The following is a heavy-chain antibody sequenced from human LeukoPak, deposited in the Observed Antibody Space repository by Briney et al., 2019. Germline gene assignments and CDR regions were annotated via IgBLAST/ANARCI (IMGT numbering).Heavy chain of an antibody. V-gene: IGHV1-2*02. D-gene: IGHD3-22*01. J-gene: IGHJ5*02. CDR3: ARDLTSYYYDSSGLES. Sequence: ASVKVSCKASGYTFTGYYMHWVRQAPGQGLEWMGWINPNSGGTNYAQKFQGRVTMTRDTSISTAYMELSRLRSDDTAAYYCARDLTSYYYDSSGLESWGQGTLVTVSS. CDR1: GYTFTGYY. CDR2: INPNSGGT.